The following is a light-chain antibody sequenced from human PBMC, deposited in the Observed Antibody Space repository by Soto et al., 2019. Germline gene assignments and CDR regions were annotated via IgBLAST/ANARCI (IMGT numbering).Light chain of an antibody. CDR3: QHYNSYSEA. J-gene: IGKJ1*01. CDR2: EAS. CDR1: QGISSW. Sequence: DIQMTQSPSSVSASVGDRVTITCRASQGISSWLAWYQQKAGKAPKLLIYEASGLESGVPSRFSGSGSGTEFTLTISSLQPDDFATYYCQHYNSYSEAFGQGTKVDI. V-gene: IGKV1-5*03.